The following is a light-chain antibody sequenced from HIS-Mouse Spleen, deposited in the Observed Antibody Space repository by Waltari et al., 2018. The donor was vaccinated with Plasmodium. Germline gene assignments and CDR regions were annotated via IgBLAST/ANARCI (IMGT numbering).Light chain of an antibody. Sequence: DIPMTQSPSTLSASVGGRVTITCRASQSISSWLAWYQQKPGKAPKLLIYKASSLESGVPSRFSGSGSGTEFTLTISSLQPDDFATYYCQQYNSYSWTFGQGTKVEIK. J-gene: IGKJ1*01. CDR2: KAS. CDR1: QSISSW. V-gene: IGKV1-5*03. CDR3: QQYNSYSWT.